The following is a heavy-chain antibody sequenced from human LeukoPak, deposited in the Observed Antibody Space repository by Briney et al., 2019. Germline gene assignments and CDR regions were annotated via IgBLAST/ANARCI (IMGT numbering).Heavy chain of an antibody. J-gene: IGHJ4*02. CDR3: AKDHYYDSGGYYQYYFDY. D-gene: IGHD3-22*01. Sequence: PGGSLRLSCAASGFTFSSYGMSWVRQAPGKGLEWVSAISGSGGSTYYADSVKGRFTISRDNSKNTLYLQMNSLRAEDTAVYYCAKDHYYDSGGYYQYYFDYWGQGTLVTVSS. V-gene: IGHV3-23*01. CDR2: ISGSGGST. CDR1: GFTFSSYG.